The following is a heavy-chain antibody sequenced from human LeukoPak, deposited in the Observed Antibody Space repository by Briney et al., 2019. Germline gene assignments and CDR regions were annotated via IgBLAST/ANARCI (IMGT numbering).Heavy chain of an antibody. D-gene: IGHD3-10*01. J-gene: IGHJ4*02. Sequence: ASVKVSCKASGYTFISYGITWVRQAPGQGLEWMGWIIAHNGNTNYAQKLQGRVTMTTDTSTSTASMELRSLRSDDTAVYYCARAINYYGSGSYGGYFDYWGQGTLVTVSS. CDR1: GYTFISYG. CDR3: ARAINYYGSGSYGGYFDY. V-gene: IGHV1-18*01. CDR2: IIAHNGNT.